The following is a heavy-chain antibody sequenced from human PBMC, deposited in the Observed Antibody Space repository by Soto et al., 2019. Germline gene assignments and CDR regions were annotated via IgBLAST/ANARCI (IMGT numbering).Heavy chain of an antibody. V-gene: IGHV3-30-3*01. CDR3: ARTSCSSTSCYPHLDY. CDR2: ISYDGSNK. J-gene: IGHJ4*02. Sequence: AVISYDGSNKYYADSVKGRFTISRDNSKXTLXXQXXXLRAEDTAVYYCARTSCSSTSCYPHLDYWGQGTLVTVXS. D-gene: IGHD2-2*01.